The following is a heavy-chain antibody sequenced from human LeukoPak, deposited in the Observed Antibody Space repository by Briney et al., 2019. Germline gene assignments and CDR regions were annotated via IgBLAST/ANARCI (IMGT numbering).Heavy chain of an antibody. J-gene: IGHJ4*02. CDR3: ARGSWCSYTNCMLRPFDY. Sequence: KPSETLSLTCSISGGSISDCYWNWIRQPPGKGLEWIGYIYYSGSTTYNPSLKSRVTMSVDTSKNQFSLRLSSVTAADTAVYYCARGSWCSYTNCMLRPFDYWGQGSLVTVSS. CDR2: IYYSGST. V-gene: IGHV4-59*01. D-gene: IGHD2-2*01. CDR1: GGSISDCY.